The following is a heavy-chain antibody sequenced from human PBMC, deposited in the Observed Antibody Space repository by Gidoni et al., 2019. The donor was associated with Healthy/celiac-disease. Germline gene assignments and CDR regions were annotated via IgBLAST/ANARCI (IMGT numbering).Heavy chain of an antibody. CDR2: ISGSGGST. J-gene: IGHJ6*02. Sequence: EVQLLESGGGLVQPGGSLRLSCAASGFTFSSYAMSWVRQAPGKGLEWVLAISGSGGSTYYADSVKGRFTISRDNSKNTLYLQMNSLRAEDTAVYYCAGGGGSGWYNYYYYGMDVWGQGTTVTVSS. CDR3: AGGGGSGWYNYYYYGMDV. D-gene: IGHD6-19*01. V-gene: IGHV3-23*01. CDR1: GFTFSSYA.